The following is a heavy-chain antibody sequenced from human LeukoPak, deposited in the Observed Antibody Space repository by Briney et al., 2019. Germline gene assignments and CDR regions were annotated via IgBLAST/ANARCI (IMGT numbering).Heavy chain of an antibody. CDR2: IYSDGGT. V-gene: IGHV3-53*01. D-gene: IGHD3-3*01. Sequence: GGSLRLSCAASGFTVSNNYMSWVRQAPGKGLEWVSFIYSDGGTSYADSVKGRFTISRDNSKNTLYLQMNSLRVEGTAVYYCVYDFWSGPDSWGQGTLVTVSS. CDR3: VYDFWSGPDS. J-gene: IGHJ4*02. CDR1: GFTVSNNY.